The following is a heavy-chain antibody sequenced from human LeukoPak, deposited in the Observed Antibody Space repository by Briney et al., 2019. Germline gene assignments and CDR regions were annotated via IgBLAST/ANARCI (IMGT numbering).Heavy chain of an antibody. CDR1: RGSISSSGYY. CDR3: ARQGGSGWCTD. V-gene: IGHV4-39*01. CDR2: IYSSGST. Sequence: KTSETLSLTCTVSRGSISSSGYYWGWIRQPPGKGLEWIGNIYSSGSTYYNPSLKSRVTVSVDTSKNQFSLRLSSVTAADTAVYYCARQGGSGWCTDWGQGTLVTVSS. J-gene: IGHJ4*02. D-gene: IGHD6-19*01.